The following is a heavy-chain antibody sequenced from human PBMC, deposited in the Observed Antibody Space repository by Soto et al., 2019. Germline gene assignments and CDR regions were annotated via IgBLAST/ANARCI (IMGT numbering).Heavy chain of an antibody. CDR3: ARDSGYTHHNWFEP. Sequence: SETLSLTCTVSGGSISSYYWSWIRQPPGKGLEWIGDIYYRGSTNYNPSLKRRVTISVDTSKNQFSLNLSSVTAADTAVCYCARDSGYTHHNWFEPWGQGTLVTVS. V-gene: IGHV4-59*01. CDR1: GGSISSYY. CDR2: IYYRGST. J-gene: IGHJ5*02. D-gene: IGHD3-22*01.